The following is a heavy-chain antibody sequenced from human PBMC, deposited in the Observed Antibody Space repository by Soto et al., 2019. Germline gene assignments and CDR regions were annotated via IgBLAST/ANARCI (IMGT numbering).Heavy chain of an antibody. CDR3: ARYRREAVAGYTLDN. J-gene: IGHJ4*02. CDR1: GDSISSNY. CDR2: VYNSGST. V-gene: IGHV4-59*01. Sequence: SETLSLTCTASGDSISSNYWTWIRQPPGKGLEWIGYVYNSGSTNYNPSLKSRVTISEDTSKSQFSLKVNSMTAADTAVYYCARYRREAVAGYTLDNWGQGILVTVSS. D-gene: IGHD6-13*01.